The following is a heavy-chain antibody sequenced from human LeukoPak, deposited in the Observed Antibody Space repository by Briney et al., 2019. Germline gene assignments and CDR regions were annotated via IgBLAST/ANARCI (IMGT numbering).Heavy chain of an antibody. CDR2: IYYSGST. Sequence: PSETLSLTCTVSGGSISSYYWSWIRQPPGKGLEWIGYIYYSGSTNYNPSLKSRVTISVDTSKNQFSLKLSSVTAADTAVYYCARVQRDEDNWFDPWGQGTLVTVSS. V-gene: IGHV4-59*01. J-gene: IGHJ5*02. CDR1: GGSISSYY. CDR3: ARVQRDEDNWFDP.